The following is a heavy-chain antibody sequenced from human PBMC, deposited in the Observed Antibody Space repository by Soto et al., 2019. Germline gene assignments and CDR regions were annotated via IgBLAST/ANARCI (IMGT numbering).Heavy chain of an antibody. V-gene: IGHV1-46*01. CDR1: GYTFTSFY. CDR2: INPSGGIT. D-gene: IGHD6-13*01. Sequence: QMQLMQSGAEVKRPGASVRVSCKSSGYTFTSFYIHWVRQAPGQGLEWMGIINPSGGITNFAQRFQGRVTMTRDMSTKTHYMELSSLKSDDTAVYYCASSPAFSSSWYGIPPDPSHGMDVWGQGTTVTVS. J-gene: IGHJ6*02. CDR3: ASSPAFSSSWYGIPPDPSHGMDV.